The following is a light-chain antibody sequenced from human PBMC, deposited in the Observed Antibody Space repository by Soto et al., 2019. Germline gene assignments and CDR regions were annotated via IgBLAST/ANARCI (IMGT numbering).Light chain of an antibody. CDR1: QRICSY. CDR2: VAS. J-gene: IGKJ3*01. CDR3: QQNYSTPPS. V-gene: IGKV1-39*01. Sequence: DIQMTQSPSSLSASVGDRVTITCRASQRICSYLNWYQQKLVQAPKLLNYVASSLQSGVPSRFSGSGAGTDVTLPISSLQPEDFATYYCQQNYSTPPSCGPGTKVDI.